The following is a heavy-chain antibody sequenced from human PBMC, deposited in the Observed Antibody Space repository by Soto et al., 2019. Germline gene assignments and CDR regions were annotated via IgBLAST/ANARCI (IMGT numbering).Heavy chain of an antibody. Sequence: QVQLVESGGGVVQPGRSLRLSCAASGFTFSSYAMHWVRQAPGKGLEWVALISYDGSNKYYADSVNGRFTISRDNSKNTLYLQMNSLRAEDTAVYYCARDKRDLRFLEWSYYFDFWGQGTLVTVSS. V-gene: IGHV3-30-3*01. CDR1: GFTFSSYA. D-gene: IGHD3-3*01. J-gene: IGHJ4*02. CDR3: ARDKRDLRFLEWSYYFDF. CDR2: ISYDGSNK.